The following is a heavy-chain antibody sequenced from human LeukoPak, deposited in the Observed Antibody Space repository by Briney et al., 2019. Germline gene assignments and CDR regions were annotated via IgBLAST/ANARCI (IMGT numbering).Heavy chain of an antibody. CDR3: ARTPLEVVVPAAIY. Sequence: ASVTVSFKASGYTFTGYYMHWVRQAPGQGLEWMGWISAYNGNTNYAQKLQGRVTMTTDTSTSTAYMELRSLRSDDTAVYYCARTPLEVVVPAAIYWGQGTLVTVSS. CDR1: GYTFTGYY. CDR2: ISAYNGNT. D-gene: IGHD2-2*01. J-gene: IGHJ4*02. V-gene: IGHV1-18*04.